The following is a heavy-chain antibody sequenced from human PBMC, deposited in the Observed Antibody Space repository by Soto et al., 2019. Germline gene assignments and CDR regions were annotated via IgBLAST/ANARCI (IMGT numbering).Heavy chain of an antibody. CDR3: AREHITIFGVVIIHSYNWFDP. V-gene: IGHV1-69*06. CDR1: GGTFSSYA. CDR2: IIPIFGTA. Sequence: SVKVSCKASGGTFSSYAISWVRQAPGQGLEWMGGIIPIFGTANYAQKFQGRVTITADKSTSTAYMELSSLRSEDTAVYYCAREHITIFGVVIIHSYNWFDPWGQGTLVTVSS. J-gene: IGHJ5*02. D-gene: IGHD3-3*01.